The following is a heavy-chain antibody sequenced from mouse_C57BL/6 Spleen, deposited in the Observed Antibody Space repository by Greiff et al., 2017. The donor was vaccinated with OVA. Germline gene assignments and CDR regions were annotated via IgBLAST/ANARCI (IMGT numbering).Heavy chain of an antibody. CDR1: GYTFTDYY. Sequence: VKLVESGAELVRPGASVKLSCKASGYTFTDYYINWVKQRPGQGLEWIARIYPGSGNTYYNEKFKGKATLTAEKSSSTAYMQLSSLTSEDSAVYFCAGDNAMDYWGQGTSVTVSS. CDR3: AGDNAMDY. V-gene: IGHV1-76*01. CDR2: IYPGSGNT. J-gene: IGHJ4*01. D-gene: IGHD3-3*01.